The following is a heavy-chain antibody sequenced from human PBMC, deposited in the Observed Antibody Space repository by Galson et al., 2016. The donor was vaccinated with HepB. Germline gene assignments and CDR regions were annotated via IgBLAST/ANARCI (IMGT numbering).Heavy chain of an antibody. D-gene: IGHD4/OR15-4a*01. Sequence: SVKVSCKASGGTFGNYAIYWVRQAPGQGLEWVGGIIPLFGTSNYAQKFQGRVTITADKSTSTAYMELSSLISEDTAVYYCARDKIDNYGAYPSWGQGTLVTVSS. V-gene: IGHV1-69*06. CDR2: IIPLFGTS. J-gene: IGHJ5*02. CDR1: GGTFGNYA. CDR3: ARDKIDNYGAYPS.